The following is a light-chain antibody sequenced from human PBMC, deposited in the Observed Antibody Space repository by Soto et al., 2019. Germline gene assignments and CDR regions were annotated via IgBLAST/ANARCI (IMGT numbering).Light chain of an antibody. CDR1: QSVGSN. CDR2: SAS. Sequence: EIVMTQSPVTLSVSPGERATLSCRASQSVGSNFAWYQQKSGQAPRLLIYSASTRATGIPARFSGSGSGTEFTLTISSLQSEDFAVYYCQQYYDRPLTFGQGTRLEIK. J-gene: IGKJ5*01. V-gene: IGKV3-15*01. CDR3: QQYYDRPLT.